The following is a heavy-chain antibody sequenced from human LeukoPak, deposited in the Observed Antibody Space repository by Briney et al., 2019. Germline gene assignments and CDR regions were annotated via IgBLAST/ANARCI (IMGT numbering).Heavy chain of an antibody. V-gene: IGHV3-74*01. Sequence: QSGGSLRLSCAASGFTFSSYWMHWVRQAPGKGLVWVSRINTDGSSTSYADSVKGRFTISRDNAKNTLYLQMNSLRAEDTAVYYCASLSGYSPWGDYWGQGTLVTVSS. J-gene: IGHJ4*02. CDR3: ASLSGYSPWGDY. D-gene: IGHD5-18*01. CDR2: INTDGSST. CDR1: GFTFSSYW.